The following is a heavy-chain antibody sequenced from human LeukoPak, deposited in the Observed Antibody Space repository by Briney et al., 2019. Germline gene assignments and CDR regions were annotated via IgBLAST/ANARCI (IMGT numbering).Heavy chain of an antibody. CDR1: SGSIRNYH. CDR2: IYYSGST. D-gene: IGHD3-22*01. Sequence: PSETLSLICTVSSGSIRNYHWSWIRQPPGKGLEWVGYIYYSGSTNYNPSLESRVTISVDMSKNQFSLKLSSVTAADTAVYYCARQCDYDSSGYYFGYWGQGTLATVSS. J-gene: IGHJ4*02. CDR3: ARQCDYDSSGYYFGY. V-gene: IGHV4-59*08.